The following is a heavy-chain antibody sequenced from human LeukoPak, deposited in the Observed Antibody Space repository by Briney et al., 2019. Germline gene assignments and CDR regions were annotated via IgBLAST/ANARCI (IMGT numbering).Heavy chain of an antibody. CDR1: GFTFSTYG. CDR2: ISGSGVNT. J-gene: IGHJ4*02. D-gene: IGHD3-10*01. V-gene: IGHV3-23*01. Sequence: GGSLRLSCAASGFTFSTYGMSWVRQAPGKGLEWVSTISGSGVNTYYAASVKGRLTISRDNSKNTLYLHMNSLRVEDTAVYYCAKQYGSGSLPDHNFDYWGQGTLVTVSS. CDR3: AKQYGSGSLPDHNFDY.